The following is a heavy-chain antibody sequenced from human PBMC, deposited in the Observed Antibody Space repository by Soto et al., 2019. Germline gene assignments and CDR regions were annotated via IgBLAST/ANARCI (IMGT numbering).Heavy chain of an antibody. CDR2: IKANGGAT. Sequence: QVQLVQSGAELKKPGASVTVSCKASGYTFTGHDLHWVRQAPGQGLEWMGWIKANGGATKYARKFQGRSTMTRETSTTTAYLELNSLRSDDTAVYFCARVGSYSDGSSYPYWGQGTLVTVSA. CDR1: GYTFTGHD. CDR3: ARVGSYSDGSSYPY. D-gene: IGHD6-6*01. J-gene: IGHJ4*02. V-gene: IGHV1-2*02.